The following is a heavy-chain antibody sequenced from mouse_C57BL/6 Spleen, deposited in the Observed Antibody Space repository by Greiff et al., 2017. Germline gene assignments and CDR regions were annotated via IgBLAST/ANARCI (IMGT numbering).Heavy chain of an antibody. Sequence: DVKLQESGPGLVKPSQSLSLTCSVTGYSITSGYYWNWIRQFPGNKLEWMGYISYDGSNNYNPSLKNRISITRDTSKNQFFLKLNSVTTEDTATYYCARDGNLYYYARDDWGQGTSVTVSS. CDR1: GYSITSGYY. V-gene: IGHV3-6*01. CDR3: ARDGNLYYYARDD. J-gene: IGHJ4*01. CDR2: ISYDGSN. D-gene: IGHD2-1*01.